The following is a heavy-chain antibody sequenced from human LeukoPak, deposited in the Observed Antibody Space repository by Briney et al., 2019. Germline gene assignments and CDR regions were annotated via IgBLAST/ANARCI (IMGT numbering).Heavy chain of an antibody. D-gene: IGHD2-2*01. Sequence: SETLSLTCTVSGGSISSLYWTWIRQPPGKGLEWIGNIHNSGSTNYNPSLGSRVTISVDAAKNQFSLRLKSVTAADTAVYLCGRESFGGHCSRTGCFQYTWVDPWGQGSLVTVSS. CDR2: IHNSGST. CDR3: GRESFGGHCSRTGCFQYTWVDP. J-gene: IGHJ5*02. V-gene: IGHV4-59*11. CDR1: GGSISSLY.